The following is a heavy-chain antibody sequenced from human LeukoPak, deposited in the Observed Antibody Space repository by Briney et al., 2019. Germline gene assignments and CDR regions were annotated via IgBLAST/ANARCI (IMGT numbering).Heavy chain of an antibody. CDR1: GGSISSYY. Sequence: PSETLSLTCTVSGGSISSYYWSWIRQPPGKGLEWIGYIYYSGSTNYNPSLKSRVTISVDTSKNQFSLKLSSVTAADTAVYYCARVTRPPPARYFDIDYWGQGTLVTVSS. CDR3: ARVTRPPPARYFDIDY. J-gene: IGHJ4*01. V-gene: IGHV4-59*01. D-gene: IGHD3-9*01. CDR2: IYYSGST.